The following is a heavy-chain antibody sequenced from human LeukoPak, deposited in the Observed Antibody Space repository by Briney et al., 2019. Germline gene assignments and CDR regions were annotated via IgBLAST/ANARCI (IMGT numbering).Heavy chain of an antibody. CDR1: GFTFSSYG. D-gene: IGHD6-13*01. CDR2: IWYGGSNK. Sequence: GGSLRLSCAASGFTFSSYGMHWVRQAPGKGLEWVAVIWYGGSNKYYADSVKGRFTISRDNAKNSLYLQVNSLRAEDTAVYYCAREGITAAADYWGQGTPVTVSS. CDR3: AREGITAAADY. V-gene: IGHV3-33*08. J-gene: IGHJ4*02.